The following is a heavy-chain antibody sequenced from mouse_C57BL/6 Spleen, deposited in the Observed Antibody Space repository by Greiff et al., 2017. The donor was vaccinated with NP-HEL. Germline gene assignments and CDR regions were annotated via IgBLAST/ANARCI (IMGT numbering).Heavy chain of an antibody. CDR2: IDPENGDT. J-gene: IGHJ2*01. CDR1: GFNIKDDS. CDR3: TTLDGDSPHFDY. V-gene: IGHV14-4*01. Sequence: EVQLQQSGAELVRPGASVKLSCTASGFNIKDDSMHWVKQRPEQGLEWIGWIDPENGDTEYASKFQGKATITADTSSNTAYLQLSSLTSDDTAVDYCTTLDGDSPHFDYWGQGTTLTVSS. D-gene: IGHD2-13*01.